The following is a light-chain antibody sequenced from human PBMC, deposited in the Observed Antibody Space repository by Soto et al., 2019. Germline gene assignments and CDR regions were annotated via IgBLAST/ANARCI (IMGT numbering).Light chain of an antibody. CDR3: SSYTNSNTWV. CDR1: SSDVGDYDY. Sequence: QSALTQPASVSGSPGQSITISCTGTSSDVGDYDYVSWYQHHPGKAPKLMIYEVRNRPSGVSNRFSGSKSGNTASLAISGLQAEDEANYYCSSYTNSNTWVFGGGTKLTVL. CDR2: EVR. J-gene: IGLJ3*02. V-gene: IGLV2-14*01.